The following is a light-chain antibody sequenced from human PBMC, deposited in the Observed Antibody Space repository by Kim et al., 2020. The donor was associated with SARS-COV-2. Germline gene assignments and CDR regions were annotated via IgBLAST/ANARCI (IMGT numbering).Light chain of an antibody. CDR2: AAS. CDR1: QGISKD. Sequence: SAAVGDRVNITCRASQGISKDLAWYQQKPGNAPKLLIFAASALQSGVPTRFSGSGSGTDFTLTISSLQPEDVATYYCQKYNGAPWTFGQGTKLEI. V-gene: IGKV1-27*01. CDR3: QKYNGAPWT. J-gene: IGKJ1*01.